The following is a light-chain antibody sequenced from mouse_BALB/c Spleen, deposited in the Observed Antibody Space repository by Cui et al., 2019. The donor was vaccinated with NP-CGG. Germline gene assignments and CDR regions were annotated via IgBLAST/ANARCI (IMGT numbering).Light chain of an antibody. CDR1: TGAVTTSNY. CDR3: ALWYSNHWV. CDR2: GTN. Sequence: AVVTHASTPTTSPGETVTLTCRSNTGAVTTSNYANWVQEKPDHLFTGLIGGTNNRAPGVPARFSGSLIGDKAALTITGAQTEDEAIYFCALWYSNHWVFGGGTKLTVL. J-gene: IGLJ1*01. V-gene: IGLV1*01.